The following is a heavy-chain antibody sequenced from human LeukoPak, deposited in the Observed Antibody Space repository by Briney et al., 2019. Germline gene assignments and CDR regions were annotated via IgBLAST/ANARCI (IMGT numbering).Heavy chain of an antibody. V-gene: IGHV1-69-2*01. CDR3: AKGNGDYGIWFDP. CDR1: GYSFSDYY. CDR2: VDPEDGVT. Sequence: ASVKISCKVSGYSFSDYYIHWVQQAPGKGLEWVGLVDPEDGVTIYAEKFQGRVTMIADTSTDTAYMELSSLKSEATAVYYCAKGNGDYGIWFDPWGQGTPVTVSS. J-gene: IGHJ5*02. D-gene: IGHD4-17*01.